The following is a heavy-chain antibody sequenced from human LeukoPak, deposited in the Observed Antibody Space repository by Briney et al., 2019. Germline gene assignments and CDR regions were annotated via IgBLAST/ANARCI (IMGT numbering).Heavy chain of an antibody. CDR1: GFTFTSSA. D-gene: IGHD4-17*01. CDR2: IVVGSGNT. V-gene: IGHV1-58*02. CDR3: AADREVTSLYYYYYMDV. Sequence: SVKASCKASGFTFTSSAMQWVRQARGQRLEWIGWIVVGSGNTNYAQKFQERVTITRDMSTSTAYMELSSLRSEDTAVYYCAADREVTSLYYYYYMDVWGKGTTVTVSS. J-gene: IGHJ6*03.